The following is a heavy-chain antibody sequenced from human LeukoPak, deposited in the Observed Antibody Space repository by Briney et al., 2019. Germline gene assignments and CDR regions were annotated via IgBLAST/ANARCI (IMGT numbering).Heavy chain of an antibody. D-gene: IGHD5-18*01. Sequence: PRASVKVSCKASGGTFSSYAISWVRQAPGQGLEWVGGIIPIFGTANYAQKFQGRVTITADESTSTAYMELSSLRSEDTAVYYCARGNADGIQLWLPDRYYYYGMDVWGQGTTVTVSS. CDR3: ARGNADGIQLWLPDRYYYYGMDV. CDR2: IIPIFGTA. V-gene: IGHV1-69*13. J-gene: IGHJ6*02. CDR1: GGTFSSYA.